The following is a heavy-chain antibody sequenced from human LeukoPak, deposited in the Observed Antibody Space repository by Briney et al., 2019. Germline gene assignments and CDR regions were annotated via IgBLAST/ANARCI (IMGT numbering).Heavy chain of an antibody. CDR3: AREGNSGYQDY. D-gene: IGHD5-12*01. V-gene: IGHV3-11*06. Sequence: GGSLRLSCAASGFTFSDYYMSWIRQAPGKGLEWVSYISSSSSYTNYADSVKGRFTIPRDNAKNSLYLQMNSLRAEDTAVYYCAREGNSGYQDYWGQGTLVTVSS. CDR1: GFTFSDYY. J-gene: IGHJ4*02. CDR2: ISSSSSYT.